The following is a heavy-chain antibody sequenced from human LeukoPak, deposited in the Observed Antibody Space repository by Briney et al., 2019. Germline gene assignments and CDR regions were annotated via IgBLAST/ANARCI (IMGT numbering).Heavy chain of an antibody. D-gene: IGHD3-10*01. J-gene: IGHJ4*02. CDR3: ARRVNGDYFDY. Sequence: SVKVSCKASGGTFSSYAISWVRQAPGQGLEWMGRIIPILGIANYAQKFQGRVTITADKSTSTAYMELSSLRSEDTAVYYCARRVNGDYFDYWGQGTLVTVSS. CDR2: IIPILGIA. V-gene: IGHV1-69*04. CDR1: GGTFSSYA.